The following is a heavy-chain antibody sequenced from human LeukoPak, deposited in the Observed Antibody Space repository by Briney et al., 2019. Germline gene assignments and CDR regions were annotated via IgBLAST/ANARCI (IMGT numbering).Heavy chain of an antibody. CDR1: GGSISSYY. CDR3: ASVSTIAAAGIDAFDI. Sequence: PSETLSLTCTVSGGSISSYYWSWIRQPPGKGQEWIGYIYTSGSTNYNPSLKSRVTISVDTSKNQFSLKLSSVTAADTAVYYCASVSTIAAAGIDAFDIWGQGTMVTVSS. D-gene: IGHD6-13*01. CDR2: IYTSGST. V-gene: IGHV4-4*09. J-gene: IGHJ3*02.